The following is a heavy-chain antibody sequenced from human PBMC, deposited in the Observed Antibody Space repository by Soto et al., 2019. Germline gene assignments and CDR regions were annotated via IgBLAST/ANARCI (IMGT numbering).Heavy chain of an antibody. CDR2: IIPIFGTA. CDR1: GGTFSSYA. Sequence: KVSCKASGGTFSSYAISWVRQAPGQGLEWMGGIIPIFGTANYAQKFQGRVTITADESTSTAYMELSSLRSEDTAVYYCARVNQLLIGQNYYGMDVWGQGTTVTVSS. V-gene: IGHV1-69*01. D-gene: IGHD2-2*01. CDR3: ARVNQLLIGQNYYGMDV. J-gene: IGHJ6*02.